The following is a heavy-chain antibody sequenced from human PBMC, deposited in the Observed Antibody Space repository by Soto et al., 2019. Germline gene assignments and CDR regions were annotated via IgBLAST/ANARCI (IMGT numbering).Heavy chain of an antibody. J-gene: IGHJ4*02. D-gene: IGHD2-2*01. CDR2: MFHSGGT. CDR1: GGSISSGDYA. Sequence: ASETLSLTCAVSGGSISSGDYAWSWIRQPPGKGLEWIGSMFHSGGTNYNPSLKSRVTMSVDKSKNQFSLKLSSVTAADTALYYCARGPYCSSSFDYWGQGTLVTVSS. CDR3: ARGPYCSSSFDY. V-gene: IGHV4-30-2*01.